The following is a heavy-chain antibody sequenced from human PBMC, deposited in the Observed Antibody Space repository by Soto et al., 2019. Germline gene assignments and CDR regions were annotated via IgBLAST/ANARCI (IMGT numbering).Heavy chain of an antibody. CDR3: AQIVVVAAFFDY. Sequence: QLQLQESGPGLVKPSETLSLTCTVSGGSISSSSYYWGWIRQPPGKGLEWIGSIYYSGSTYYNPYLKSRVTISVDTSKNQFSLRLSSVTAADTAVYYCAQIVVVAAFFDYWGQGTLVTVSS. J-gene: IGHJ4*02. V-gene: IGHV4-39*01. CDR1: GGSISSSSYY. CDR2: IYYSGST. D-gene: IGHD2-15*01.